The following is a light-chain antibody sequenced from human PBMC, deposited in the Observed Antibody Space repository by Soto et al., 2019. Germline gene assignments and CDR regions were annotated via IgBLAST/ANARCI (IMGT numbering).Light chain of an antibody. CDR2: VAS. J-gene: IGKJ4*01. V-gene: IGKV1-6*01. CDR1: QVIKND. CDR3: QQRSNWPPFT. Sequence: AIQMTQSPSSLSASVGERVTITCRASQVIKNDLSWYQQRPGRDPKLLIYVASNLQSGVPSRFSGSGSGTDFTLTISSLQPEDFATYYCQQRSNWPPFTFGGGTKVDIK.